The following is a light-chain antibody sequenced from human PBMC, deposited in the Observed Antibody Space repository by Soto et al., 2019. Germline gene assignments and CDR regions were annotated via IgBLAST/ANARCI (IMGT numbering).Light chain of an antibody. CDR2: GAS. CDR3: QQYCSSPT. Sequence: EIVLTQSPGTLSLSPGERATLACRASQSVSSSYLAWYQQKPGQAPRLLIYGASSRATGIPDRFSGSGSGTDFTLTISRLETEDFAVYYCQQYCSSPTFGQGTRLEIK. V-gene: IGKV3-20*01. J-gene: IGKJ5*01. CDR1: QSVSSSY.